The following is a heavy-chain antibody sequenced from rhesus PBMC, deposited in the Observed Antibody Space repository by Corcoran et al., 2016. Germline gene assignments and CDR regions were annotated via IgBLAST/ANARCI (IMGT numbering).Heavy chain of an antibody. CDR2: IYGGSGST. V-gene: IGHV4S7*01. Sequence: QVQLQESGPGVVKPSETLSLTCAVSGGSISGYYLWSWIRQPPGKGLEWIGYIYGGSGSTSYNPSLKSRVIISIDTSKNQFSLKLSSVTAADTAVYYCARDTAGTDYWGQGVLVTVSS. D-gene: IGHD5-24*01. CDR1: GGSISGYYL. J-gene: IGHJ4*01. CDR3: ARDTAGTDY.